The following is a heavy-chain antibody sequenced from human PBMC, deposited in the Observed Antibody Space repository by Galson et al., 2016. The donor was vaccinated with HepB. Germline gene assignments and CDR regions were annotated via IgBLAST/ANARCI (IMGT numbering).Heavy chain of an antibody. Sequence: SETLSLTCTVSGDSISSNSYYWGWLRQPPGKGLEWIGMIHYSGSSYYNPSLTSRVTISVDMSKNQFSLKMKSVTAADTAIYYCSRRILNSYFDSWGQGTLVIVSS. J-gene: IGHJ4*02. CDR3: SRRILNSYFDS. CDR1: GDSISSNSYY. CDR2: IHYSGSS. V-gene: IGHV4-39*01.